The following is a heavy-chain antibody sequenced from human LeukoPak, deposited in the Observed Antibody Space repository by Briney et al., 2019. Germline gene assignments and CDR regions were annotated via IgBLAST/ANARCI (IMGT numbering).Heavy chain of an antibody. CDR1: GGTFSTYA. CDR3: ARSSPSWYPTQSVDY. CDR2: IIPIFGTA. Sequence: ASVKVSCKASGGTFSTYAISWVRQAPGQGLEWMGGIIPIFGTANYAQKFQGRVTITADESTSTAYMELSSLRSEDTAMYYCARSSPSWYPTQSVDYWGQGTLVTVSS. V-gene: IGHV1-69*13. D-gene: IGHD6-13*01. J-gene: IGHJ4*02.